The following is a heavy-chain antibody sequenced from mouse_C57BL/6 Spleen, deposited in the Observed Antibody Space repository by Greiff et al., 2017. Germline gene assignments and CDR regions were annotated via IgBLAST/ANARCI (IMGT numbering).Heavy chain of an antibody. D-gene: IGHD2-4*01. Sequence: DVKLQESGPGLVKPSQSLSLTCSVTGYSITSSYYWNWIRQFPGNKLEWMGYISYDGSNNYNPSPKNRISITRDTSKNQFFLKLNSVTTEDTATYYCARGYDYDPWFAYWGQGTLVTVSA. CDR2: ISYDGSN. CDR3: ARGYDYDPWFAY. J-gene: IGHJ3*01. V-gene: IGHV3-6*01. CDR1: GYSITSSYY.